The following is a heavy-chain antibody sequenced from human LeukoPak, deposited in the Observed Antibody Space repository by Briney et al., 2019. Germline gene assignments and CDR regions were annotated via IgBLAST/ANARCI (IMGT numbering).Heavy chain of an antibody. CDR3: AKVRDSSH. D-gene: IGHD5-24*01. V-gene: IGHV1-46*02. Sequence: ASVKVSCKASGYTFNRYQIHWVRQAPGQGPEWMGIIYPSGGSTNYAQKFQGRVTMTRDMSTSTVYMELSSLRSEDTAVYYCAKVRDSSHWGQGTLVTVSS. CDR1: GYTFNRYQ. J-gene: IGHJ4*02. CDR2: IYPSGGST.